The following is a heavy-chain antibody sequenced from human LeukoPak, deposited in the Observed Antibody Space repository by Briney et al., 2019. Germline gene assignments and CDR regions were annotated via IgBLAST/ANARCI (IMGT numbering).Heavy chain of an antibody. V-gene: IGHV1-69*13. CDR3: ARDHLLAYCGGDCLGAFDI. D-gene: IGHD2-21*02. Sequence: SVKVSCKASGGTFSSYAISWVRQAPGQGLEWMGGIIPIFGTANYAQKFQGRVTITADESTSTAYMELSSLRSEDTAVYYCARDHLLAYCGGDCLGAFDIWGRGTMVTVSS. CDR2: IIPIFGTA. J-gene: IGHJ3*02. CDR1: GGTFSSYA.